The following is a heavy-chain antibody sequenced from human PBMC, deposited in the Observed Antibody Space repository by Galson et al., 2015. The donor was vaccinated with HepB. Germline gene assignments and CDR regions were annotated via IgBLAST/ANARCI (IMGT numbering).Heavy chain of an antibody. Sequence: SLRLSCAASGFTFTTYGIHWVRQAPGKGLEWVAVISHDGSNKFYIDSVKGRFTISRDDSKNRLYLQMNSLRAEDTAVYFCARGNAPSMPVDCWGPGTLVTVS. D-gene: IGHD2-2*01. V-gene: IGHV3-33*08. CDR3: ARGNAPSMPVDC. J-gene: IGHJ4*02. CDR1: GFTFTTYG. CDR2: ISHDGSNK.